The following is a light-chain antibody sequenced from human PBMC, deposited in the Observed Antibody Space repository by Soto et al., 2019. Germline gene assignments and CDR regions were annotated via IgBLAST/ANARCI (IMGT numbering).Light chain of an antibody. CDR2: WAS. V-gene: IGKV4-1*01. Sequence: DIVMTQSPDSLAMSLGERATINCKSSQSLLYSSNNKNYLAWYQQKPGQPPELLIYWASTRESGVPDRFSGSGSGTDFTLTTSSLQAEDVAVYYCQQYFITPPTFGQGTKVEIK. CDR3: QQYFITPPT. J-gene: IGKJ1*01. CDR1: QSLLYSSNNKNY.